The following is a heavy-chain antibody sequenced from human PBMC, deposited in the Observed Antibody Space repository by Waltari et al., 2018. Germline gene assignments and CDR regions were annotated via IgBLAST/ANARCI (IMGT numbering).Heavy chain of an antibody. J-gene: IGHJ4*02. CDR3: ARAYDFWSGYPDY. CDR2: IKQDGSEK. D-gene: IGHD3-3*01. Sequence: EVQLVESGGGLVQPGGSLRLSCAASGFTFSSSWMSWVRQAPGKGLEWVANIKQDGSEKYYVDSVKGRFTISRDNAKNSLYLQMNSLRAEDTAVYYCARAYDFWSGYPDYWGQGTLVTVSS. V-gene: IGHV3-7*01. CDR1: GFTFSSSW.